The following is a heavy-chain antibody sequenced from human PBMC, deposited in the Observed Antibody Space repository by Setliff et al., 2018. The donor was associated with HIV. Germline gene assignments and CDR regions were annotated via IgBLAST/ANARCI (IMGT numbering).Heavy chain of an antibody. Sequence: LTCTVSGGSVTSYYWSWIRQSPEKGLEWIGYIYHTGITKYNPSLTSRLSTSIDTSKNQFSLSLTSVTAADTAVYYCARGSWKDGAHGYFFDYWGQGTLVTVSS. J-gene: IGHJ4*02. D-gene: IGHD1-1*01. CDR2: IYHTGIT. V-gene: IGHV4-59*02. CDR3: ARGSWKDGAHGYFFDY. CDR1: GGSVTSYY.